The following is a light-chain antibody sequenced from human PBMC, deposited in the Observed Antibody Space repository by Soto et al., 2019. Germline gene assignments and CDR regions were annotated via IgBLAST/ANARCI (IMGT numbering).Light chain of an antibody. J-gene: IGKJ1*01. V-gene: IGKV3-20*01. CDR2: GAS. CDR3: QQYGSSGT. CDR1: QSVSTNY. Sequence: EILMTQSPATLSVSPGERATLSCRASQSVSTNYLAWYQQKPGQAPRLLIYGASNRATGIPDRFSGSGSGTDFTLTISRLEPEDFAVYYCQQYGSSGTFGQGTKVDIK.